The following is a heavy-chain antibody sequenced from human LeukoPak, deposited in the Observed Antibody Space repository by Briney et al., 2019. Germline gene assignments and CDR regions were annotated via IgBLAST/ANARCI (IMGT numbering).Heavy chain of an antibody. Sequence: GASVKVSCKASGYTFTSYDINWVRQATGQGLEWMGWMNPNSGNTGYAQKFQGRVTMTRNNSISTAYMELSSLRSEGTAVYYCARMSGLGIGFGYYYYYMDVWGKGTTVTVS. J-gene: IGHJ6*03. V-gene: IGHV1-8*01. CDR3: ARMSGLGIGFGYYYYYMDV. CDR1: GYTFTSYD. CDR2: MNPNSGNT. D-gene: IGHD7-27*01.